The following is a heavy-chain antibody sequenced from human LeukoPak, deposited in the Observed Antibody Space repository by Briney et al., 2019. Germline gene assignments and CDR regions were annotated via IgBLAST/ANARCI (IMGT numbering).Heavy chain of an antibody. CDR2: INHSGST. J-gene: IGHJ3*02. CDR1: GGSFSGYY. D-gene: IGHD5-18*01. Sequence: SETLSLTCAVYGGSFSGYYWSWIRQPPGKGLEWIGEINHSGSTNYNPSLKSRVTISVDTSKNQFSLKLSSVTAADTAVYYCARHVAGYRGAFDIWGQGTMVTVSS. V-gene: IGHV4-34*01. CDR3: ARHVAGYRGAFDI.